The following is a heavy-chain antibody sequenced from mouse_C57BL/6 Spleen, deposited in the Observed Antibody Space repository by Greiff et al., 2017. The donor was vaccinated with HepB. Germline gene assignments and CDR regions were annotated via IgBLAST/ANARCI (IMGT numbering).Heavy chain of an antibody. CDR1: GFTFSSYT. V-gene: IGHV5-9*01. CDR3: ARHDLWSYYFDY. CDR2: ISGGGGNT. D-gene: IGHD6-2*01. Sequence: EVMLVESGGGLVKPGGSLKLSCAASGFTFSSYTMSWVRQTPEKRLEWVATISGGGGNTYYPDSVKGRFTISRDNAKNTLYLQMSSLRSEDTALYYCARHDLWSYYFDYWGQGTTLTVSS. J-gene: IGHJ2*01.